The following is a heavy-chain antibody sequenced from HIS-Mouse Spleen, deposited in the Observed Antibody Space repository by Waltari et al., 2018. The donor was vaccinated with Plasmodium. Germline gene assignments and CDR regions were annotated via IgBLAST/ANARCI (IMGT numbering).Heavy chain of an antibody. CDR1: GFTFSSYW. D-gene: IGHD7-27*01. V-gene: IGHV3-7*01. CDR3: AREFGTGNWYFDL. J-gene: IGHJ2*01. CDR2: IKQDGSEK. Sequence: VESGGGLVQPGGSLRLSCAASGFTFSSYWMSWVRQAPGKGLEWVANIKQDGSEKYYVDSVKGRFTISRDNAKNSLYLQMNSLRAEDTAVYYCAREFGTGNWYFDLWGRGTLVTVSS.